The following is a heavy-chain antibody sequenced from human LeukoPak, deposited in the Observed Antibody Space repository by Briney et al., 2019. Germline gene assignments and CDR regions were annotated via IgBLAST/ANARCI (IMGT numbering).Heavy chain of an antibody. J-gene: IGHJ4*02. V-gene: IGHV3-73*01. Sequence: GGSLRLSCAASGFTFTGSAMHWVRQPSGKGLGWVGRIRSKANSYATAYAASVKGRFTISRDDSKNTAYLQMNSLKTEDTAVYYCTRHAVGASGYWGQGTLVTVSS. CDR3: TRHAVGASGY. CDR1: GFTFTGSA. CDR2: IRSKANSYAT. D-gene: IGHD1-26*01.